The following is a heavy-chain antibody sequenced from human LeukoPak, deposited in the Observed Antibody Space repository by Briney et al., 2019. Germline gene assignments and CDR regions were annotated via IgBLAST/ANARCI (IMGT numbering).Heavy chain of an antibody. CDR2: IIPLLGTT. CDR1: GGSLTNYA. D-gene: IGHD2-2*01. Sequence: GASVKVSCKASGGSLTNYAFNWVRQAPGQGLEWMGGIIPLLGTTRYAQKFQGRVTITTDDSTNTAYMEMSTLRSEDTAVYFCANSSTTLNVFGPWGQGTPVTVSS. V-gene: IGHV1-69*05. J-gene: IGHJ5*02. CDR3: ANSSTTLNVFGP.